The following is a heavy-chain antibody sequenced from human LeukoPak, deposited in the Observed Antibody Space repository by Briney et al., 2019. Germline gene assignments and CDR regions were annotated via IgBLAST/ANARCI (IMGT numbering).Heavy chain of an antibody. D-gene: IGHD6-19*01. J-gene: IGHJ4*02. Sequence: PGGSLRLSCVASGFTFRDFAMDWVRQAPGKGLEFISAISTDGGSTYYANSVKDRFTISRDNSKNTLYLQMGSLRTVDTAIYYCARDKAFGSRGWYFDYFDYWGQGTLVAVSS. CDR3: ARDKAFGSRGWYFDYFDY. CDR2: ISTDGGST. CDR1: GFTFRDFA. V-gene: IGHV3-64*01.